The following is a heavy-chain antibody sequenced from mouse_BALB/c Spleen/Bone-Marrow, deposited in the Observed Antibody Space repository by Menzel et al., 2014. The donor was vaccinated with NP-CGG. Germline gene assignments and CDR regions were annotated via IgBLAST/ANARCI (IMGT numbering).Heavy chain of an antibody. CDR2: LDPETGGT. Sequence: QVQLKESGAELVRPGASVTLSCKGSGYTFTDYEMHWVKQKPVHGLEWIGTLDPETGGTAYNQKFKDMATLTADKSSTTAYMELRSLTSEDSAVYYCANWGYYAMDYWGQGISVTVSS. D-gene: IGHD4-1*01. V-gene: IGHV1-15*01. J-gene: IGHJ4*01. CDR1: GYTFTDYE. CDR3: ANWGYYAMDY.